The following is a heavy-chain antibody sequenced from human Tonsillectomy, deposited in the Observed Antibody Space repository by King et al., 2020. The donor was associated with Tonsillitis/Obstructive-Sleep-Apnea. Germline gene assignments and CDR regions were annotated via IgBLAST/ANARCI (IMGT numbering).Heavy chain of an antibody. D-gene: IGHD4-17*01. J-gene: IGHJ1*01. CDR1: GGSISSYY. CDR3: ASPYDYGDYEYFQH. CDR2: IYTSGRT. V-gene: IGHV4-4*07. Sequence: QVQLQESGPGLVKPSETLSLTCTVSGGSISSYYWSWIRQPAGKGLEWIGRIYTSGRTNYNPSLKSRVTMSVDTSKNQFSLKLSSVTAADTAVYYCASPYDYGDYEYFQHWGQGTLVTVSS.